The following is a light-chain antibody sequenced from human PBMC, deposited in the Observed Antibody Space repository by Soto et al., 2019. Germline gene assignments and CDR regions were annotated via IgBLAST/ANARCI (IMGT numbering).Light chain of an antibody. V-gene: IGKV3-20*01. Sequence: EIVLTQSPGTLSLSPGESATLSCRASQSVSSNSLAWYRRNPGQPPSLLIYGTSTRATDIPRRFSGSGSGTDFTLTITRLEPEDFAVYVCQQYCDSPPTFGQGTKVEVK. CDR2: GTS. J-gene: IGKJ1*01. CDR3: QQYCDSPPT. CDR1: QSVSSNS.